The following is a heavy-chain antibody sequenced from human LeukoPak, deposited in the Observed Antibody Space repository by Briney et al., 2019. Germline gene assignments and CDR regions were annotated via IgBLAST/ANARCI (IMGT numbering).Heavy chain of an antibody. CDR2: IYTSGST. J-gene: IGHJ4*02. V-gene: IGHV4-4*07. CDR3: AREGPMVRGVIQD. CDR1: GGSISSYY. D-gene: IGHD3-10*01. Sequence: TSETLSLTCTVSGGSISSYYWSWIRQPAGKGLEWIGRIYTSGSTNYNPSLKSRVAMSVDTSKNQFSLKLSSVTAADTAVYYCAREGPMVRGVIQDWGQGTLVTVSS.